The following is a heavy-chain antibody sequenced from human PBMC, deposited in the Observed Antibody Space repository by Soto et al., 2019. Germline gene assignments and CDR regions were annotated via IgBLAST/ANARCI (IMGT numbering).Heavy chain of an antibody. D-gene: IGHD2-15*01. CDR1: GYSFTSYW. CDR3: ARTGYCSGGSCSWDWFDP. CDR2: IYPGDSDT. Sequence: PGESLKDSCKGSGYSFTSYWIGWVRKMPGKGLEWMGIIYPGDSDTRYSPSFQGQVTISADKSISTAYLQWSSLKASDTAMYYCARTGYCSGGSCSWDWFDPWGQGTLVTVSS. V-gene: IGHV5-51*01. J-gene: IGHJ5*02.